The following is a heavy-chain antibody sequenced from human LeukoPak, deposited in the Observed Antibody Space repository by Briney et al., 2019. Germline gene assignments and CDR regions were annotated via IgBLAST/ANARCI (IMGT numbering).Heavy chain of an antibody. CDR1: GFTFSSYN. Sequence: GGSLRLSCAASGFTFSSYNMNWVRQAPGKGLELVSSIGGSGSYIFYADSVKGRFTISRDNAKNSLYLQMNSLRAEDTAVYYCARGQEYLWLHKDYWGQGNLVTVSS. CDR3: ARGQEYLWLHKDY. CDR2: IGGSGSYI. J-gene: IGHJ4*02. V-gene: IGHV3-21*01. D-gene: IGHD5-18*01.